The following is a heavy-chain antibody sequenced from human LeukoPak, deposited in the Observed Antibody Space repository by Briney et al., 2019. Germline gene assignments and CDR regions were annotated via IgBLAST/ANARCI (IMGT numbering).Heavy chain of an antibody. D-gene: IGHD3-10*01. CDR1: GGSISSSSSY. J-gene: IGHJ4*02. Sequence: SETLSLTCTVSGGSISSSSSYWGWIRQPPGKGLEWIGSIYYSGSTYYNPSLKGRVTISVDTSKNQFSLKLSSVTAADTAVYYCARTRYYYNSRSYGAPYYFDYWGQGTLVTVSS. CDR3: ARTRYYYNSRSYGAPYYFDY. CDR2: IYYSGST. V-gene: IGHV4-39*01.